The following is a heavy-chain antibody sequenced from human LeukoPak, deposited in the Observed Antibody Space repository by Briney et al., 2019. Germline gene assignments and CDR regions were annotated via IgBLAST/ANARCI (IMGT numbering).Heavy chain of an antibody. J-gene: IGHJ4*02. CDR3: ARVILLWFGGLDY. CDR2: INHSGST. CDR1: GGSFSGYY. D-gene: IGHD3-10*01. Sequence: PSETLSLTCAVYGGSFSGYYWSWIRQPPGKGLEWIGEINHSGSTNYNPSLKSRVTISVDTSKNQFSLKLSSVTAADTAVYYCARVILLWFGGLDYWGQGTLVTVSS. V-gene: IGHV4-34*01.